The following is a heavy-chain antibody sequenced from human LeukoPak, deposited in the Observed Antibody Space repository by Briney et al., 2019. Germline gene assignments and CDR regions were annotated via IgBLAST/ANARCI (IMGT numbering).Heavy chain of an antibody. D-gene: IGHD3-22*01. V-gene: IGHV1-8*01. Sequence: ASVTVSCKASGYTFTSYDINWVRQATGQGLEWMGWMNPNSGNTGYAQKFQGRVTMTRNTSISTAYMELSSLRSEDTAVYYCARLPYYYDSSGYYHFDYWGQGTLVTVSS. J-gene: IGHJ4*02. CDR3: ARLPYYYDSSGYYHFDY. CDR2: MNPNSGNT. CDR1: GYTFTSYD.